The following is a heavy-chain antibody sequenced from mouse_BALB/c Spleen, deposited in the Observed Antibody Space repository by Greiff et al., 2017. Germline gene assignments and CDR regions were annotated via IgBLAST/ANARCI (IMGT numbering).Heavy chain of an antibody. CDR1: GFSLTSYG. Sequence: VMLVESGPGLVAPSQSLSITCTVSGFSLTSYGVHWVRQPPGKGLEWLGVIWAGGSTNYNSALMSRLSISKDNSKSQVFLKMNSLQTDETAMYYCARDRGELGRGFAYWGQGTLVTVSA. CDR3: ARDRGELGRGFAY. CDR2: IWAGGST. J-gene: IGHJ3*01. V-gene: IGHV2-9*02. D-gene: IGHD4-1*01.